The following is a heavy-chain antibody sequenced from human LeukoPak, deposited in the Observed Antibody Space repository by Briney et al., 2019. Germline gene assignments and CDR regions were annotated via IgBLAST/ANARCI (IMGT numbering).Heavy chain of an antibody. CDR1: GGSISSGDYY. CDR3: ARGSRDGYNYKLSY. D-gene: IGHD5-24*01. J-gene: IGHJ4*02. Sequence: PSETLSLTCTVSGGSISSGDYYWSWIRQPPGKGLEWIGYIYYSGSTYYNPSLKSRVTISVDTSKNQFSLKLSSVTAADTAVYYCARGSRDGYNYKLSYWGQGTLVTVSS. V-gene: IGHV4-30-4*01. CDR2: IYYSGST.